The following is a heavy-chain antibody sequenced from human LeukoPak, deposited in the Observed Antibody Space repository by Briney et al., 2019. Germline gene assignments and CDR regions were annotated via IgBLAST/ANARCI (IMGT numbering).Heavy chain of an antibody. J-gene: IGHJ2*01. D-gene: IGHD6-13*01. V-gene: IGHV3-7*01. CDR3: ARAAYSSTWYSRYFDL. CDR1: GFTSSSYW. CDR2: MKPDVSEK. Sequence: GGSLRLSCAGSGFTSSSYWMSWVRQAPGKGLEWVANMKPDVSEKYYVDSVKGRFTISRDNAKNSLYMQMNRLRAGETAVYYCARAAYSSTWYSRYFDLWGRGTLVTVSS.